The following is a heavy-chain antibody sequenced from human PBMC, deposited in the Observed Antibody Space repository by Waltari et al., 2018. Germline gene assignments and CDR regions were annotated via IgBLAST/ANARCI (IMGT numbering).Heavy chain of an antibody. Sequence: EVQLVESGGGVVQPGGSLRLSCAASGFSFSTSCMSWVRQAPGKGLEWGAKIKEDGNQKNYLDPVEGRLTVSRDNAKNSLYLQMNSLSAEDTAVYYCARDPYTGGYGAFDIWGQGTMVTVSS. D-gene: IGHD3-10*01. J-gene: IGHJ3*02. CDR2: IKEDGNQK. CDR3: ARDPYTGGYGAFDI. CDR1: GFSFSTSC. V-gene: IGHV3-7*01.